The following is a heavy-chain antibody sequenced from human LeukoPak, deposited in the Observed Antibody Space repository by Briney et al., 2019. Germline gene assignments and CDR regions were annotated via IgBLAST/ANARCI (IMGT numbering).Heavy chain of an antibody. CDR1: GYTFTGYY. J-gene: IGHJ4*02. CDR3: ARNGYSSSPIDY. CDR2: INPNSGGT. Sequence: ASVKVSCKASGYTFTGYYMYWVRQAPGQGLEWMGWINPNSGGTNYAQKFQGRVTMTRDTSISTAYMELSRLRSDDTAVYYCARNGYSSSPIDYWGQGTLVTVSS. V-gene: IGHV1-2*02. D-gene: IGHD6-6*01.